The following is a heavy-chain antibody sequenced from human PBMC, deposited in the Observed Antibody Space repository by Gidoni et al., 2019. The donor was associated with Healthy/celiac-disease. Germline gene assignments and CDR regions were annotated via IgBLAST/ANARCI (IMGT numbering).Heavy chain of an antibody. CDR1: VYTFTGYY. Sequence: QVQLVPSGASVTKPGTSVTVSCKASVYTFTGYYMHWVRQAPGQGLEWMGWINPNRGGTNYAKKFQGRGTMTRDTSISTAYRELSRLRSDDTAVYYCARDRSVTSHSSGWRYYFDYWGQGTLVTVSS. CDR3: ARDRSVTSHSSGWRYYFDY. V-gene: IGHV1-2*02. J-gene: IGHJ4*02. D-gene: IGHD6-19*01. CDR2: INPNRGGT.